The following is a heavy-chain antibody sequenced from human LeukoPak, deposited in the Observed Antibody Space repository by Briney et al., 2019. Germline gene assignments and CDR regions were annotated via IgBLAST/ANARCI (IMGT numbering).Heavy chain of an antibody. CDR2: IYSGST. CDR1: GASISSDSDY. V-gene: IGHV4-61*02. Sequence: SETLSLTCTVSGASISSDSDYWSWIRQPAGKGLEWIGRIYSGSTDYNPSLRSRLTISVDTSKNQFSLKLSAVTAADTAVYYCARGRVSGTTLYFGYWGQGTLFTVSS. CDR3: ARGRVSGTTLYFGY. D-gene: IGHD1-1*01. J-gene: IGHJ4*02.